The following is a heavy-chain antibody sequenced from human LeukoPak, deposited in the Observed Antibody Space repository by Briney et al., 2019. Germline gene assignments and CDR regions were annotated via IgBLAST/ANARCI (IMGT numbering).Heavy chain of an antibody. CDR1: GFTFSFYA. CDR3: AKTASGQQLGRGWFDP. V-gene: IGHV3-23*01. J-gene: IGHJ5*02. CDR2: ISGSGGNT. Sequence: GGSLRLSCAASGFTFSFYAMSWVRQAPGKGLEWVSSISGSGGNTFYADSVRGRFTISRDNSKNTLYLQMNSLRAEDTAVYYCAKTASGQQLGRGWFDPWGQGTLVTVSS. D-gene: IGHD6-13*01.